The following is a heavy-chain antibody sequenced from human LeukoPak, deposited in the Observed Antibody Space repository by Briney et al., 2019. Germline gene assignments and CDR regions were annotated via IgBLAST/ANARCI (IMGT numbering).Heavy chain of an antibody. D-gene: IGHD6-19*01. J-gene: IGHJ4*02. CDR1: GFTFSSYS. Sequence: GGSLRLSCAASGFTFSSYSMNWVRQAPGKGLEWASVIYSGGSTYYADSVKGRFTISRDNSKNTLYLQMNSLRAEDTAVYYCARMGSSGPIDYWGQGTLVTVSS. V-gene: IGHV3-53*01. CDR3: ARMGSSGPIDY. CDR2: IYSGGST.